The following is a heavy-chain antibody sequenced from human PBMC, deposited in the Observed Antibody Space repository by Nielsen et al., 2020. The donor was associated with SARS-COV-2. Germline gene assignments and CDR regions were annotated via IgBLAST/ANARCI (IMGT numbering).Heavy chain of an antibody. D-gene: IGHD3-22*01. CDR2: IYYSGST. V-gene: IGHV4-59*12. J-gene: IGHJ4*02. CDR1: GGSISSYY. CDR3: AREIYYYDSSGVVDY. Sequence: SETLSLTCTVSGGSISSYYWSWIRQPPGKGLEWIGYIYYSGSTNYNPSLKSRVTISVDTSKNQFSLKLSSVTAADTAVYYCAREIYYYDSSGVVDYWGQGTLVTVSS.